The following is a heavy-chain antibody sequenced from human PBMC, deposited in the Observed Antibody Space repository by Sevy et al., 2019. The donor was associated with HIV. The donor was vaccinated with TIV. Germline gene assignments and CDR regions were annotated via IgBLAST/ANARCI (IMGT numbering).Heavy chain of an antibody. J-gene: IGHJ5*02. CDR3: AKELPGYQHDSSGNLDT. Sequence: GGYLRLSCAASGFTFSTYAMSWVRQAPGKGLEWVSGISGSGISIYYTGSVKGRFTISRYNSKNTLILQMNSLRAEDTAIYYCAKELPGYQHDSSGNLDTWGQGRLVTVSS. CDR1: GFTFSTYA. CDR2: ISGSGISI. V-gene: IGHV3-23*01. D-gene: IGHD6-19*01.